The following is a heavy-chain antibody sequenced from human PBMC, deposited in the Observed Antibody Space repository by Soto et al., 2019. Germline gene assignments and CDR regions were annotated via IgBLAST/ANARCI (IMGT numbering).Heavy chain of an antibody. CDR1: GYTFTSYG. J-gene: IGHJ4*02. CDR2: VNAYNGNT. Sequence: QVQLVQSGAEVKKPGASVKVSCKASGYTFTSYGISWVRQAPGQGLEWMGWVNAYNGNTNYAQKFQGRVTMTTDTSTSTAYMEVRSLRCDDTAVYYCAGEAVSGRTGFDYWGQGTLVTVSS. CDR3: AGEAVSGRTGFDY. V-gene: IGHV1-18*01. D-gene: IGHD6-19*01.